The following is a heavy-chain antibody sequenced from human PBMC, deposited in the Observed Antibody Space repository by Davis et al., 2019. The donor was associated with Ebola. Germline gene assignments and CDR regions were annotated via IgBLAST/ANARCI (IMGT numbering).Heavy chain of an antibody. CDR2: IDPSDSYT. D-gene: IGHD3-3*01. CDR1: GYSFTSYW. J-gene: IGHJ6*02. Sequence: KVSCKASGYSFTSYWIVWVRQMPGKGLEWMGRIDPSDSYTNYSPSFQGHVTISADKSISTAYLQWSSLKASDTAMYYCARHLRFLEWLFQDYYGMDVWGQGTTVTVSS. CDR3: ARHLRFLEWLFQDYYGMDV. V-gene: IGHV5-10-1*01.